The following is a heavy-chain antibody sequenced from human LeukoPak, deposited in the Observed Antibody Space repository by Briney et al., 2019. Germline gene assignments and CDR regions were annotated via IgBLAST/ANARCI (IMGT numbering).Heavy chain of an antibody. Sequence: PGGSLRLSCATSGFTFSAYNMHWVRQAPGKGLEWVAFMQYAGTETYYADSVKGRFTISRDNSKNTLYLQMNSLRPEDTTVYYCAKGKGEYCDSDCSSRIFDYWGQGTLVTVSS. CDR2: MQYAGTET. J-gene: IGHJ4*02. D-gene: IGHD2-21*02. CDR1: GFTFSAYN. CDR3: AKGKGEYCDSDCSSRIFDY. V-gene: IGHV3-30*02.